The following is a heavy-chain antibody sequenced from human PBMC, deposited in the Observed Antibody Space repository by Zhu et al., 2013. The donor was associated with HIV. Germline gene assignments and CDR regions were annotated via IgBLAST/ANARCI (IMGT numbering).Heavy chain of an antibody. J-gene: IGHJ5*02. CDR3: ARDYYDKALDL. V-gene: IGHV1-2*02. CDR1: GYTFTGHY. Sequence: QVQLIQSGPEVKRPGASVKVSCKASGYTFTGHYVNWVRQAPGQRPEWLGSFFPKINGPHYAAKFQGRVTMTGDTSINTAYMELSSLTSDDTAVYFCARDYYDKALDLWGQGNPWSLFPQ. CDR2: FFPKINGP. D-gene: IGHD3-9*01.